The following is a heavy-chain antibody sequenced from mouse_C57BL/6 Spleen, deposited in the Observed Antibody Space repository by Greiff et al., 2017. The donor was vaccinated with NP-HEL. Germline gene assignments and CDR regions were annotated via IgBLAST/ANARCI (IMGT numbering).Heavy chain of an antibody. CDR2: ISSGSSTI. J-gene: IGHJ2*01. CDR3: ARRYYGNEYYFDY. CDR1: GFTFSDYG. Sequence: EVMLVESGGGLVKPGGSLKLSCAASGFTFSDYGMHWVRQAPEKGLEWVAYISSGSSTIYYADTVKGRFTISRDNAKNTLFLQMTSLRSEDTAMYYCARRYYGNEYYFDYWGQGTTLTVSS. D-gene: IGHD2-1*01. V-gene: IGHV5-17*01.